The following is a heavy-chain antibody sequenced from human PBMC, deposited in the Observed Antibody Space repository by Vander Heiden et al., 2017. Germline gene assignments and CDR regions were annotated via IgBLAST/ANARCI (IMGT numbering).Heavy chain of an antibody. CDR1: GFPFDDYA. CDR2: ISWNSGTI. CDR3: AKAGINDGWFALLDY. V-gene: IGHV3-9*01. Sequence: EVQLVASGGGLVQPGRSLRLSCAASGFPFDDYAMHWVRQAPGKGLEWVSGISWNSGTIGYADSVKGRFTISRDNAKNSLYLQMNSLRAEDTALYYCAKAGINDGWFALLDYWGQGTLVTVSS. D-gene: IGHD2-15*01. J-gene: IGHJ4*02.